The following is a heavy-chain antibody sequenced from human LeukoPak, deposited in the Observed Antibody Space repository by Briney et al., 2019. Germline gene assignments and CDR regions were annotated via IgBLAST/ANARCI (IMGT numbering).Heavy chain of an antibody. CDR2: IYYSGST. CDR1: GGSISSYY. J-gene: IGHJ3*02. D-gene: IGHD1-26*01. V-gene: IGHV4-59*08. Sequence: PSETLSLTCTVSGGSISSYYWSWIRQPPGKGLEWIGYIYYSGSTNYNPSLKSRVTISVDTSKNQFSLKLSSVTAADTPVYYCARHTFRFVGATGDAFDIWGQGTMVTVSS. CDR3: ARHTFRFVGATGDAFDI.